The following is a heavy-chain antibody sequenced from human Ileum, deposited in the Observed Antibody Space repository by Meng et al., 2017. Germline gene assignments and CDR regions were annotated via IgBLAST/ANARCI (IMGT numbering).Heavy chain of an antibody. CDR1: GYTFTNYY. V-gene: IGHV1-46*01. CDR3: VREGGEVRATRSFDY. D-gene: IGHD1-26*01. J-gene: IGHJ4*02. CDR2: INPGDDGI. Sequence: VPRVRSRAGENKPGASVQVPCQGSGYTFTNYYLHWVRQAPEQGLEWVGLINPGDDGIEYAQGFQGRVTITSDTSTHTVYMDLRSLRSEDTAVYYCVREGGEVRATRSFDYWGQGTLVTVSS.